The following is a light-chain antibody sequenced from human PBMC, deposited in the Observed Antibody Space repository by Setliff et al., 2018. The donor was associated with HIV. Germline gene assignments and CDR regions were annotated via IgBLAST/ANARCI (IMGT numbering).Light chain of an antibody. CDR1: SSDVGGYNY. Sequence: QFALTQPASVSGSPGQSITISCTGTSSDVGGYNYVSWYQQHPGKAPKLRIYDVSNRPSGVSNRFSGSKSGNTASLTISGLQAEDEADYYCSSYTSTSTLFVLGTGTKV. CDR3: SSYTSTSTLFV. V-gene: IGLV2-14*03. J-gene: IGLJ1*01. CDR2: DVS.